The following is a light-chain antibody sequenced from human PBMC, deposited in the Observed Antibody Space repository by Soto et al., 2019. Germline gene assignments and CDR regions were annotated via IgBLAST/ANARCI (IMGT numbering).Light chain of an antibody. CDR3: QKRSNWPPWT. V-gene: IGKV3-11*01. Sequence: EIVLTQSPGTLSLSPGERATLSCRASQSVSSYLAWYQQKPGQAPRLLIYDASNRATGIPARFSGSGSGTDFTLTISSLEPEDFAVYYCQKRSNWPPWTFGQGTKVDI. CDR1: QSVSSY. J-gene: IGKJ1*01. CDR2: DAS.